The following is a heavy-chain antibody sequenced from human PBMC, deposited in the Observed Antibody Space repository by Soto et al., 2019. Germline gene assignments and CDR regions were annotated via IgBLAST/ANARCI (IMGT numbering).Heavy chain of an antibody. V-gene: IGHV1-69*13. Sequence: SVKVSCKASGGTFSSYAISWVRQAPGQGLEWMGWMNANIGKTKYAQKFQGRVTISADESTSTAYMELSSLRSDDTALYYCARVVAVTGPIGYFQHWGQGTLVTVSS. CDR2: MNANIGKT. CDR3: ARVVAVTGPIGYFQH. CDR1: GGTFSSYA. D-gene: IGHD6-19*01. J-gene: IGHJ1*01.